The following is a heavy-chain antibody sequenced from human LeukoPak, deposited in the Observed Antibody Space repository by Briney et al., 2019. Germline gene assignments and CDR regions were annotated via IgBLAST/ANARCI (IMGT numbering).Heavy chain of an antibody. V-gene: IGHV3-74*01. Sequence: PGGSLRLSCAASGFTFSSYWMHWVRQAPGKGLVWVSRIKSDGSSTTYADSVKGRFTISRDNAKNTLYLQMNSLRAEDTAVYYCATNYHGSGPDHWGQGTLVTVSS. CDR2: IKSDGSST. CDR1: GFTFSSYW. J-gene: IGHJ4*02. D-gene: IGHD3-10*01. CDR3: ATNYHGSGPDH.